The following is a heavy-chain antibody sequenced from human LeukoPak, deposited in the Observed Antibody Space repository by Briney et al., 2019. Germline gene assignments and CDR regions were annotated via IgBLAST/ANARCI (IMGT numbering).Heavy chain of an antibody. D-gene: IGHD3-10*01. CDR3: AIEVRGITTLINGDC. J-gene: IGHJ4*02. V-gene: IGHV4-38-2*02. CDR2: IYHSGST. CDR1: GYSISSGYY. Sequence: PSETLSLTCTVSGYSISSGYYWGWIRQPPGKGLEWIGSIYHSGSTYYNPSLKSRVTISVDTSKNQFSLKLSSVTAADTAVYYCAIEVRGITTLINGDCWGQGTLVTVSS.